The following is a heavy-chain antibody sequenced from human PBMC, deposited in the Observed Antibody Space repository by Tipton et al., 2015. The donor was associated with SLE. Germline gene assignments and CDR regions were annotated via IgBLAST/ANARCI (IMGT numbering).Heavy chain of an antibody. CDR3: ARVGEPNHYDFWSGYHYWYFDL. J-gene: IGHJ2*01. CDR1: GASISSYY. V-gene: IGHV4-59*08. CDR2: IYYSGST. D-gene: IGHD3-3*01. Sequence: LRLSCTVSGASISSYYWSWIRQPPGKGLEWIGYIYYSGSTIHNPSLKSRVTMSVDTSKNQFSLKLSSVTAADTAVYYCARVGEPNHYDFWSGYHYWYFDLWGRGTLVTVSS.